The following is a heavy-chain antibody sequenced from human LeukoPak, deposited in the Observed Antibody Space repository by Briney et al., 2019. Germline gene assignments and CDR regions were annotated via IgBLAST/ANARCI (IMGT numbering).Heavy chain of an antibody. J-gene: IGHJ4*02. Sequence: PGGSLRLSCAASGFTFSSYAMHWVRQAPGKGLEYVSAISSNGGSTYYANSVKGRFTISRDNSKNTLYLQMGSLRAEDMAVYYCARGGSSGWSSQQTFGYWGQGTLVTVSS. V-gene: IGHV3-64*01. CDR3: ARGGSSGWSSQQTFGY. CDR2: ISSNGGST. D-gene: IGHD6-19*01. CDR1: GFTFSSYA.